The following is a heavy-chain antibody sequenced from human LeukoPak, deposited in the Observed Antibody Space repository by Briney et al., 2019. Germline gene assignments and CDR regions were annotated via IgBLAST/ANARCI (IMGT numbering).Heavy chain of an antibody. D-gene: IGHD2-15*01. V-gene: IGHV4-31*03. Sequence: SETLSLTCTVSGGSISSGGYYWRWIRQHPGKGLEWIGYIYYSGSTYYNPSLKSRVTISVDTSKNQFSLKLSSVTAADTAVYYCARGTYCSGGSCYDLWGQGTLVTVSS. CDR1: GGSISSGGYY. CDR2: IYYSGST. J-gene: IGHJ4*02. CDR3: ARGTYCSGGSCYDL.